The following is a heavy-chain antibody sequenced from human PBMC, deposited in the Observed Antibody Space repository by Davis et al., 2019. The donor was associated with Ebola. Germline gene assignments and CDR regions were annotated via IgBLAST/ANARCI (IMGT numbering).Heavy chain of an antibody. CDR1: GFTFSDYY. J-gene: IGHJ1*01. V-gene: IGHV3-11*01. CDR3: AKTVGWLQQSGEEYFQN. Sequence: GGSLRLSCAASGFTFSDYYMSWIRQAPGKGLEWVSFISGSATTVSYADSVRGRFTISRDNAKNSLYLQMHNLRAEDTAVYYCAKTVGWLQQSGEEYFQNWGQGTLVTVS. D-gene: IGHD5-24*01. CDR2: ISGSATTV.